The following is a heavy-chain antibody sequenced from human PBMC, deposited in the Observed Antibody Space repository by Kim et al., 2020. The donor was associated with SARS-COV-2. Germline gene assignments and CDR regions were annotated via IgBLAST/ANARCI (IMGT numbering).Heavy chain of an antibody. D-gene: IGHD6-19*01. Sequence: SETLSLTCTVSGGSISSGGYYWSWIRQHPGKGLEWIGYIYYSGSTYYNPSLKSRVTISVDTSKNQFSLKLSSVTAADTAVYYCARESRYEPRGWYPPFDYWGQGTLVTVSS. CDR1: GGSISSGGYY. V-gene: IGHV4-31*03. J-gene: IGHJ4*02. CDR3: ARESRYEPRGWYPPFDY. CDR2: IYYSGST.